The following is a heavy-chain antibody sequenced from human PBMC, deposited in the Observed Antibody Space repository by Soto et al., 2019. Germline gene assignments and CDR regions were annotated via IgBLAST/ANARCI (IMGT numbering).Heavy chain of an antibody. V-gene: IGHV4-34*01. D-gene: IGHD4-17*01. CDR3: ARGSRSTVTTFGNWFDP. CDR2: INHSGNT. J-gene: IGHJ5*02. Sequence: QVQLQQWGAGLLKPSETLSLTCAVYGGSFSGYYWSWIRQPPGKGLEWIGEINHSGNTNYNPSLKSRVTISVDTSKNQFSLKLSSVTAADTAVYYCARGSRSTVTTFGNWFDPWGQGTLVTVSS. CDR1: GGSFSGYY.